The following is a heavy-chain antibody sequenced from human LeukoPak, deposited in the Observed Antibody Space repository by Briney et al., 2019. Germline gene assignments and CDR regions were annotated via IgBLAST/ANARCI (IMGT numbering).Heavy chain of an antibody. CDR2: MNPTSGNT. J-gene: IGHJ5*01. CDR1: GYTFTSYD. CDR3: ARGIRYYDFWSGYNNWFDP. Sequence: ASVKVSFKASGYTFTSYDINWVRQATGQGLEWMGWMNPTSGNTGYAQKFQGRVTMTRNTSISTAYMELSSLRSEDTAVYYCARGIRYYDFWSGYNNWFDPWGQGTLVTVSS. V-gene: IGHV1-8*01. D-gene: IGHD3-3*01.